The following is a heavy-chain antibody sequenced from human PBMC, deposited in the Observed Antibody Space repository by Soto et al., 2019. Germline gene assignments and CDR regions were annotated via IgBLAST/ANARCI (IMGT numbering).Heavy chain of an antibody. CDR2: IYDSGST. CDR3: ARGSPADYYHGMDV. CDR1: GGSMSSGDYY. Sequence: QVQLQESGPGLVKPSQTLSLICKVSGGSMSSGDYYWSWIRQPPGRGLEWIGNIYDSGSTYYSPPLKSRVTISVDTSRNQFSLKLRSVTAADTAVYYCARGSPADYYHGMDVWGQGTTVTVSS. J-gene: IGHJ6*02. V-gene: IGHV4-30-4*01.